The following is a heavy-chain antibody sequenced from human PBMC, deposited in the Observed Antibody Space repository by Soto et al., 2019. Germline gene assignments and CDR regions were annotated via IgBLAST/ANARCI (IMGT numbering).Heavy chain of an antibody. CDR3: ATARITMVRGVIIRSDLFDP. D-gene: IGHD3-10*01. Sequence: GASVKVSCKVSGYTLTELSMHWVRQAPGKGLEWMGGFDPEDGETIYAQKFQGRVTMTEDTSTDTAYMELSSLRSEDTAVYYCATARITMVRGVIIRSDLFDPWGQGTLVTSPQ. V-gene: IGHV1-24*01. J-gene: IGHJ5*02. CDR2: FDPEDGET. CDR1: GYTLTELS.